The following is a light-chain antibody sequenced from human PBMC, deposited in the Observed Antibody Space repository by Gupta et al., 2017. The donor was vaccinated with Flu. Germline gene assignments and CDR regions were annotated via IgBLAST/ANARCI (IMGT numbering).Light chain of an antibody. CDR1: SSNVGSNT. Sequence: QSVLTQPPSASLTPGQRDTISCSGSSSNVGSNTVHWYQQLPGTTPNLLIYSNNQRRSVVPARFSGSNSVTAAAVSISGLQAEDEADYYYSAVYAILNGWVFGGGTKRTVL. J-gene: IGLJ3*02. CDR3: SAVYAILNGWV. CDR2: SNN. V-gene: IGLV1-44*01.